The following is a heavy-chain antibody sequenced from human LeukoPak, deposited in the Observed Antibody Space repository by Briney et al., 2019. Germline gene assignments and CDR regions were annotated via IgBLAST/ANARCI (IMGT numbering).Heavy chain of an antibody. CDR3: ARSRITMVRGAPYSDY. CDR1: GYTFTSYG. J-gene: IGHJ4*02. D-gene: IGHD3-10*01. CDR2: ISAYNGNT. Sequence: EASVKVSCKASGYTFTSYGISWVRQAPEQGLEWMGWISAYNGNTNYAQKLQGRVTMTTDTSTSTAYMELRSLRSDDTAVYYCARSRITMVRGAPYSDYWGQGTLLTVSS. V-gene: IGHV1-18*01.